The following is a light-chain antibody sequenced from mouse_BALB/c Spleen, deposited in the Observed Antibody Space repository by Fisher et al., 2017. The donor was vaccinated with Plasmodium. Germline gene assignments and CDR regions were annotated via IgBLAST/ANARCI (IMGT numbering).Light chain of an antibody. Sequence: DIVMTQTTATLSVTPGDRVSLSCRASQSISNYLHWYQQKSHESPRLLISYSSQSISGIPSRFSGSGSGTDFTLSINSVETEDFGMYFCQQSNSWPLTLGAGTKLELK. J-gene: IGKJ5*01. CDR1: QSISNY. CDR2: YSS. CDR3: QQSNSWPLT. V-gene: IGKV5-45*01.